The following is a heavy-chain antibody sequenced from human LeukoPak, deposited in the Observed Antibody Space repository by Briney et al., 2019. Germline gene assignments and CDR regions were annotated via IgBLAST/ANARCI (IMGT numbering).Heavy chain of an antibody. V-gene: IGHV1-46*01. CDR1: GYTFTSYY. J-gene: IGHJ6*02. CDR3: ARVCRVAARTLQVDV. Sequence: GASVKVSCKASGYTFTSYYMHWVRQAPGQGLEWMGIINPSGGSTSYAQKFQGRVTMTRDTSTSTVYMELSSLRSEDTAVYYCARVCRVAARTLQVDVWGQGTTVTVSS. CDR2: INPSGGST. D-gene: IGHD2-15*01.